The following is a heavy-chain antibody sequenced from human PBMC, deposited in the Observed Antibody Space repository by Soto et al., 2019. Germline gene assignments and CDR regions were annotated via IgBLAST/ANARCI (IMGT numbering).Heavy chain of an antibody. V-gene: IGHV4-4*07. CDR3: ASLPGGDAAS. CDR2: IDTSGST. CDR1: GGSISGQF. J-gene: IGHJ4*02. Sequence: TSETLSLTCTVSGGSISGQFWSWIRQPAGKGLEWIGRIDTSGSTNYNPSLKSSVTKSVETSKNQFSLKMRSVTAADTAVYYCASLPGGDAASWGQGTLVTVSS. D-gene: IGHD3-16*01.